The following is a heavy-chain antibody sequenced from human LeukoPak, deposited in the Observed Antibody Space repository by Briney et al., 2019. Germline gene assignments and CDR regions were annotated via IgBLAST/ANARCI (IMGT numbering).Heavy chain of an antibody. CDR3: AKDKLSGWYDGAFDV. D-gene: IGHD6-19*01. J-gene: IGHJ3*01. Sequence: GGSLRLSCAASGFTFSSYAMSWVRQAPRKGLEWVSAISGSGGSTYYADSVKGRFTISRDNSKNTLYLQMNSLRAVDTAVYYCAKDKLSGWYDGAFDVWGQGTMVTVSS. V-gene: IGHV3-23*01. CDR1: GFTFSSYA. CDR2: ISGSGGST.